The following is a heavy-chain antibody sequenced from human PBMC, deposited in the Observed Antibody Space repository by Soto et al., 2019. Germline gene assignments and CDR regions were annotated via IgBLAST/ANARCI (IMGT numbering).Heavy chain of an antibody. CDR1: GGSISSGDYY. J-gene: IGHJ5*02. D-gene: IGHD2-2*01. V-gene: IGHV4-61*08. CDR3: ARQGPASILNTWFDP. Sequence: PSETLSLTCTVSGGSISSGDYYWSWIRQPPGKGLEWIGYIYYSGSTNYNPSLKSRATISLDTSKNQFSLKLSSVTAADTAVYYCARQGPASILNTWFDPWGXGTLVTVSS. CDR2: IYYSGST.